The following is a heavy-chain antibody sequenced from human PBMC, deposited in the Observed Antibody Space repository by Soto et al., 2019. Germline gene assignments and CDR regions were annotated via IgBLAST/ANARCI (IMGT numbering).Heavy chain of an antibody. D-gene: IGHD5-12*01. CDR2: INPSGGST. V-gene: IGHV1-46*01. CDR1: GYTFTSYY. Sequence: QVQLVQSGAEVKKPGASVKVSCKASGYTFTSYYIHWVRQAPGQGLEWMGIINPSGGSTRYAQKFQGRVTMTGDTSTSTVYMELSSLRSEDTAVYYCARVRDGYIPFYYGMDVWGQGTTVTVS. J-gene: IGHJ6*02. CDR3: ARVRDGYIPFYYGMDV.